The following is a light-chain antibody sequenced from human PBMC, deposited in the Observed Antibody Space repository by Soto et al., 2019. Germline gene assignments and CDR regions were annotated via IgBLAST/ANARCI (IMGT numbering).Light chain of an antibody. J-gene: IGLJ1*01. Sequence: QSVLTQPASVSGSPGQSITISCTGTSSDIGDYNYVSWYQQHPGKAPKLMIYEVSNRPSGVSNRFSGSKSGNTASLTISGLQAEDEADYYCSSYTSSTTLFFLGTGTKVTVL. CDR3: SSYTSSTTLFF. V-gene: IGLV2-14*01. CDR1: SSDIGDYNY. CDR2: EVS.